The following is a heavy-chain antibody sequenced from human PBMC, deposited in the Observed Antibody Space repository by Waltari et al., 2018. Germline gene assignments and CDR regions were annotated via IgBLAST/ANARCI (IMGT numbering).Heavy chain of an antibody. J-gene: IGHJ4*02. V-gene: IGHV1-69*01. CDR2: SIPILGKA. Sequence: QVQLVQSGAEVKKPGSSVKVSCKASGGTFSSYAISWVRQAPGQGLEWMGGSIPILGKANHAQEFQGRVTITADESTSTAYMELSSLRSEDTAVYYWAIYGGNPLSHFDYWGQGTLVTVSS. CDR1: GGTFSSYA. CDR3: AIYGGNPLSHFDY. D-gene: IGHD2-15*01.